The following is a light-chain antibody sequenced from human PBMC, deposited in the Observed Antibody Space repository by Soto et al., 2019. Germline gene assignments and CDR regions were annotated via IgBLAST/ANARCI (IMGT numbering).Light chain of an antibody. J-gene: IGLJ2*01. CDR1: SSDVGGYNY. V-gene: IGLV2-11*01. CDR3: CSYAGSYTWV. Sequence: QSALTQPRSVSGSPGQSVTISCTGTSSDVGGYNYVSWYQQHPGKAPKLMIYDVSKRPSGVPDRFSGSKSGNTASLTISGLPAEDEADYYCCSYAGSYTWVFGGGTMLTVL. CDR2: DVS.